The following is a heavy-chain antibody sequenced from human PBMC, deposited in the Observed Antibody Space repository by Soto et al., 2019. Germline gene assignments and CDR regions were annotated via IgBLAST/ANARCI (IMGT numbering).Heavy chain of an antibody. CDR2: INHSGST. Sequence: QVQLQQWGAGLLKPSETLSLTCAVYGGSFSGYYWSWIRQPPGKGLEWIGEINHSGSTNYNPSLKSRVTISVDTSKNQFSLKLSSVTAADTAVYYCARELSSWDYYYGMDVWDQGTTVTVSS. CDR3: ARELSSWDYYYGMDV. V-gene: IGHV4-34*01. CDR1: GGSFSGYY. J-gene: IGHJ6*02. D-gene: IGHD6-13*01.